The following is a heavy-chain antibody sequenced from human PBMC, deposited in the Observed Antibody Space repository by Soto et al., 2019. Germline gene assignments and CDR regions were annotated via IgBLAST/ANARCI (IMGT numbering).Heavy chain of an antibody. CDR1: GFTFSIYW. CDR2: IKQDGSDK. D-gene: IGHD1-26*01. Sequence: EVQLVESGGGLVQPGGSLRLSCAASGFTFSIYWMTWVRQAPGRGLEWVANIKQDGSDKYYVDSAKGRFTISRDNARNSLYLQMNSLRAEDTAVYYCARDRYTDALDIWGQGTMVTVSS. V-gene: IGHV3-7*04. CDR3: ARDRYTDALDI. J-gene: IGHJ3*02.